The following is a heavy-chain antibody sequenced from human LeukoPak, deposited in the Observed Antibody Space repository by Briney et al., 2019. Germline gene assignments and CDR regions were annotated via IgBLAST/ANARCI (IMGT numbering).Heavy chain of an antibody. J-gene: IGHJ5*01. CDR3: AREESGIRLDS. CDR2: IYTSGST. CDR1: GGSISSGSYY. D-gene: IGHD2-15*01. Sequence: PSETLSLTCTVSGGSISSGSYYWSWIRQPAGKGLEWIGRIYTSGSTNYNPSLKSRVTISVDTSKNQFSLKLSSVTAADTAVYYCAREESGIRLDSWGQGTLVTVSS. V-gene: IGHV4-61*02.